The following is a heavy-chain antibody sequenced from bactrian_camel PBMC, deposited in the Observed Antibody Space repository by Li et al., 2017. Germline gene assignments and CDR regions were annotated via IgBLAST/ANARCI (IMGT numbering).Heavy chain of an antibody. CDR2: IYSDGSAT. Sequence: HVQLVESGGGLVQPGGSLRLSCATSGFTFSNSYMTWVRQAPGKGLEWVSSIYSDGSATYYADSVKGRFTISRDNAQNTLYLQLNSLKTDDTAMYYCAKDRYGGSFYGADFGYWGRGPRSPSP. V-gene: IGHV3S6*01. CDR3: AKDRYGGSFYGADFGY. J-gene: IGHJ6*01. D-gene: IGHD6*01. CDR1: GFTFSNSY.